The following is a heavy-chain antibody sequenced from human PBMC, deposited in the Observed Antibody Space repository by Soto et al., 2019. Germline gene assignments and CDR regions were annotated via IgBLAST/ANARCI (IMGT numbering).Heavy chain of an antibody. CDR1: GFTFSTYS. J-gene: IGHJ3*02. CDR2: ISSSRSVI. CDR3: ARYLIIPRAFDI. Sequence: EGQLVESGGGLVQPGGSLRLSCAVSGFTFSTYSMTWVRQAPGKGLEWVSYISSSRSVIYYADSVKGRLTVYRDNAKNSLYLQMHSLRAEDTAVYYCARYLIIPRAFDIWGQGTTVTVSS. D-gene: IGHD2-21*01. V-gene: IGHV3-48*04.